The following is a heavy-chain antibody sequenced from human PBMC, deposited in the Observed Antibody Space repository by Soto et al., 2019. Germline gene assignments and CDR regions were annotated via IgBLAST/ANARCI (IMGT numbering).Heavy chain of an antibody. Sequence: GGSLRLSCAASGFTFSSYAMHWVRQAPGKGLEWVAVISYDGSNKYYADSVKGRFTISRDNSKNTLYLQMNSLRAEDTAVYYCARSGSDYDFWSGYYDYWGQGTLVTVSS. V-gene: IGHV3-30-3*01. D-gene: IGHD3-3*01. CDR1: GFTFSSYA. CDR2: ISYDGSNK. CDR3: ARSGSDYDFWSGYYDY. J-gene: IGHJ4*02.